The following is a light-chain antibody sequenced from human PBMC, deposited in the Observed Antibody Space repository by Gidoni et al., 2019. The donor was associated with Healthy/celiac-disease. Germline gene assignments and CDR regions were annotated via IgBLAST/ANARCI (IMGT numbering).Light chain of an antibody. V-gene: IGKV2-28*01. J-gene: IGKJ5*01. CDR3: MQALQTPIT. CDR1: QSLLHSNGYNY. Sequence: DIVMTQSPLSLPVTPGEPDSISCRSSQSLLHSNGYNYLDWYLQKPGQSPQLRIYLGSNRASGVPDRCSGSGSGTDFTLKISRVEAEDVGVYYCMQALQTPITFGQGTRLEIK. CDR2: LGS.